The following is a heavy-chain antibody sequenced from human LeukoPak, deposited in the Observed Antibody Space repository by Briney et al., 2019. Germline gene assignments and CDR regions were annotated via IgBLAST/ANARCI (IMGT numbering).Heavy chain of an antibody. V-gene: IGHV3-30-3*01. Sequence: QPGRSRRLSCAASGFTFSSYAIHWVRQAPGKGLEWVAIISYDGTNKYYADSVRGRFTISRDNSKNTLYLQMNSLRAEDTAVYYCARDFGWLSGFDYWGQGTLVTVSA. CDR3: ARDFGWLSGFDY. CDR2: ISYDGTNK. D-gene: IGHD3-9*01. CDR1: GFTFSSYA. J-gene: IGHJ4*02.